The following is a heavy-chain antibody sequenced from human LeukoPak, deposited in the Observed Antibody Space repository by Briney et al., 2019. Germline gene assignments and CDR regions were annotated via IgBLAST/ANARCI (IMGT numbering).Heavy chain of an antibody. Sequence: GESLKISCKGSGYSFTTHWIGWVRQLPGKGLEWMGLIFPGDSETIYSPSFQGQVTISADKSINTAYLRWSSLKASDTAMYYCATSESQTRFDYWGQGTLVTVSS. D-gene: IGHD1/OR15-1a*01. CDR3: ATSESQTRFDY. CDR1: GYSFTTHW. J-gene: IGHJ4*02. CDR2: IFPGDSET. V-gene: IGHV5-51*01.